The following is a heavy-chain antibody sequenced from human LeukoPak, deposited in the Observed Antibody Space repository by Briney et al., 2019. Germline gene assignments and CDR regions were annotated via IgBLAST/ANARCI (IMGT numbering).Heavy chain of an antibody. CDR2: IYFSGST. D-gene: IGHD3-16*02. CDR1: GGSISSSSYY. V-gene: IGHV4-39*01. J-gene: IGHJ4*02. CDR3: ARHVLRDYAWGSYRQYYFDY. Sequence: SETLSLTCTVSGGSISSSSYYWGWIRQPPGKGLEWIGSIYFSGSTYYNPSLKSRVTISVDTSKNQFSLKLSSVTAADTAVYYCARHVLRDYAWGSYRQYYFDYWGQGTLVTVSS.